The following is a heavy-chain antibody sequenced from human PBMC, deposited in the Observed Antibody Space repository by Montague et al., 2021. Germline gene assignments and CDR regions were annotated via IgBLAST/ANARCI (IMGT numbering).Heavy chain of an antibody. J-gene: IGHJ4*02. CDR1: GGSISEFY. Sequence: SETLSLTCTVSGGSISEFYWRWIRQPPEKGLEWIGYINDSGTTNYNPSLKSRVTISADTSMNQFSLNLRSVTAADTAVYFCARRLGIRAPFDYWGQGTLVTVSS. CDR3: ARRLGIRAPFDY. CDR2: INDSGTT. D-gene: IGHD7-27*01. V-gene: IGHV4-59*08.